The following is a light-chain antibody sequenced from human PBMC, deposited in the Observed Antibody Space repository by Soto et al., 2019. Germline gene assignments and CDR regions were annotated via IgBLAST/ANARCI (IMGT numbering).Light chain of an antibody. CDR1: QVISSD. J-gene: IGKJ3*01. Sequence: AIRMTQSPSSFYASPGDTVTITFRASQVISSDLAWYPHKPGQAHTLLIYAASTLQSGVPSRFSGSGSGTDFTLTISCLQSEDFATYYCQQYYSYPFTFGPGTKVDIK. V-gene: IGKV1-8*01. CDR2: AAS. CDR3: QQYYSYPFT.